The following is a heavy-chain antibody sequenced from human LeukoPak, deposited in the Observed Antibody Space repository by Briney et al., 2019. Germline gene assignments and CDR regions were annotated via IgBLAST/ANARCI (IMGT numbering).Heavy chain of an antibody. CDR1: GGSISSYY. D-gene: IGHD3-10*01. CDR2: IYTSGST. J-gene: IGHJ5*02. CDR3: ARDQGDNYYGSGSYMNWFDP. V-gene: IGHV4-4*07. Sequence: SETLSLTRTVSGGSISSYYWSWIRQPAGKGLEWIGRIYTSGSTNYNPSLKSRVTMSVDTSKNQFSLKLSSVTAADTAVYYCARDQGDNYYGSGSYMNWFDPWGQGTLVTVSS.